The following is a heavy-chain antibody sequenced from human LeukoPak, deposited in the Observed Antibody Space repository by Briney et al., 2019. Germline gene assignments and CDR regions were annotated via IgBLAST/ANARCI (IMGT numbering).Heavy chain of an antibody. CDR3: ARVAKERVGGVYYFDY. J-gene: IGHJ4*02. CDR2: SGTAGDT. Sequence: PGGSLRLSCAASGFTVSDYDMHWVRQATGKGLEWVSASGTAGDTYYTGSVKGRFTISRENAKNSLYLQMNSLRAGDTAVYYCARVAKERVGGVYYFDYWGQGTLVTVSS. D-gene: IGHD1-1*01. CDR1: GFTVSDYD. V-gene: IGHV3-13*01.